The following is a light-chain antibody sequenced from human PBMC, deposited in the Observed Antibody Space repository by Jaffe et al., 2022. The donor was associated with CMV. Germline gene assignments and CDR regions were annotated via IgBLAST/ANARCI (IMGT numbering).Light chain of an antibody. CDR2: GAS. V-gene: IGKV3-15*01. J-gene: IGKJ2*01. CDR1: QSISSN. CDR3: HQYNNWPLYT. Sequence: ETVMTQSPVTLYVSPGERATLSCRASQSISSNLAWYQQKPGQAPRLLIYGASTRATGIPARFSGSGSGTEFTLTISSLQSEDFAVYYCHQYNNWPLYTFGQGTKLQIK.